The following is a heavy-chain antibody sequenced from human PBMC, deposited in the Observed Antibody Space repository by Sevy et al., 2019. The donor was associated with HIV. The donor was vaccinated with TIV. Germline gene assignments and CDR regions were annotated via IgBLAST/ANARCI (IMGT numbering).Heavy chain of an antibody. V-gene: IGHV3-23*01. J-gene: IGHJ4*02. CDR3: AREGGTKPHDY. Sequence: GGSLRLSCAASGFTFSKYSMSWVRQPPGKGLEWVSTLFFGCGEINYADSVKGRFTISIDNSKSSVYLQMNNLRPEDTAVYYCAREGGTKPHDYWGQGTLVTVSS. D-gene: IGHD2-8*01. CDR1: GFTFSKYS. CDR2: LFFGCGEI.